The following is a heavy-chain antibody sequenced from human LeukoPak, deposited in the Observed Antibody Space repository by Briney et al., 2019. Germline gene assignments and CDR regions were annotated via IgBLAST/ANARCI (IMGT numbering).Heavy chain of an antibody. V-gene: IGHV3-30*18. J-gene: IGHJ3*02. D-gene: IGHD1-26*01. CDR2: MSYDGSNK. CDR3: AKLPVIVGATTSNAFDI. Sequence: PGGSLRLSCAASGFTFSSYGMHWVRQAPGKGLEWVAVMSYDGSNKYYADSVKGRFTISRDNSKNTLYLQMNSLRAEDTAVYYCAKLPVIVGATTSNAFDIWGQGTMVTVSS. CDR1: GFTFSSYG.